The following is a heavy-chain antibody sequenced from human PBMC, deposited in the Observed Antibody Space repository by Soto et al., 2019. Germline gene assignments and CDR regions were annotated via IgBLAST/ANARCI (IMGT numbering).Heavy chain of an antibody. J-gene: IGHJ6*02. D-gene: IGHD4-17*01. CDR1: GGSISSSSYY. Sequence: SETLSLTCTVSGGSISSSSYYWGWIRQPPGKGMEWIGSIYYSGSTYYKQSLKSRVTISVDTSKNKISLKQSSVTAAETAVYYFARLAGEAYGDYYYYYYGMDVWGQGTTVTVSS. V-gene: IGHV4-39*01. CDR2: IYYSGST. CDR3: ARLAGEAYGDYYYYYYGMDV.